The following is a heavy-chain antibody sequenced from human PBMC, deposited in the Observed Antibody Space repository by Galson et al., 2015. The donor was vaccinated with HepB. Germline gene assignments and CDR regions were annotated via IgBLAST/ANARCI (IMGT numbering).Heavy chain of an antibody. CDR3: ARGVYAYDI. V-gene: IGHV3-7*05. CDR1: GFTFSSYW. D-gene: IGHD2-8*01. J-gene: IGHJ3*02. CDR2: MKEDGSEI. Sequence: SLRLSCAASGFTFSSYWMTWVRQAPAKGLEWVAKMKEDGSEIYYVDSVKGRFIISRDNAKNSLYLEMNSLRAEDTAVYYCARGVYAYDIWGQGTMVTVSS.